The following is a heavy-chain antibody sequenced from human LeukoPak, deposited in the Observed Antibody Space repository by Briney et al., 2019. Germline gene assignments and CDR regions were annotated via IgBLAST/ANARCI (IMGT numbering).Heavy chain of an antibody. CDR1: GGSISSGAYY. CDR2: IYYSGST. D-gene: IGHD7-27*01. J-gene: IGHJ4*02. Sequence: PSQTLSLTCTVSGGSISSGAYYWSWIRQHPGKGLEWIGYIYYSGSTYYIPSLKSRVTISVDTSRNQFSLKLSSVTAADTAVYYCARATYKLGYYFDYWGQGTLVTVSS. V-gene: IGHV4-31*03. CDR3: ARATYKLGYYFDY.